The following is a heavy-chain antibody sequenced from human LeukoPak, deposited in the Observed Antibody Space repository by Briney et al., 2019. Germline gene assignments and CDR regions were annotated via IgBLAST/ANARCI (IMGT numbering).Heavy chain of an antibody. J-gene: IGHJ6*03. V-gene: IGHV3-23*01. CDR3: ATDLTMIPMDV. Sequence: PGGSLRLSCAASGFTFSSYAMSWVRQAPGKGLERVSGISGSGGSTHYADSVKGRFTISRDNSKNTLYLQMNSLRAEDTAVYYCATDLTMIPMDVWGKGTTVTVSS. CDR1: GFTFSSYA. CDR2: ISGSGGST. D-gene: IGHD3-22*01.